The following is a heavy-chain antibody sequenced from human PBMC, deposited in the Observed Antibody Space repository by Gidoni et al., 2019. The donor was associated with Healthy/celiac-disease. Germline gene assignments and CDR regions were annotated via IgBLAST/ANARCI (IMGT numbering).Heavy chain of an antibody. CDR3: ARDGERYCSGGSCYVAY. J-gene: IGHJ4*02. V-gene: IGHV1-69*04. CDR2: IIPILGIA. Sequence: QVQLVQSGAEVKKPGSSVKVSCKASGGTFSRYAIRWVRQAPGQGLEWMGRIIPILGIANYAKKFQGRVTITADKSTSTAYMELSSLRSEDTAVYYCARDGERYCSGGSCYVAYWGQGTLVTVSS. D-gene: IGHD2-15*01. CDR1: GGTFSRYA.